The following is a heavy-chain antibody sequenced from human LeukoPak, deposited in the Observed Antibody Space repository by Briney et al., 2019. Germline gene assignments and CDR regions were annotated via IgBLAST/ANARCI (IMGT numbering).Heavy chain of an antibody. D-gene: IGHD5-24*01. J-gene: IGHJ4*02. CDR1: GFTFGDYA. V-gene: IGHV3-49*04. CDR3: ASIGDGYNYVDY. Sequence: GGSLRLSCTASGFTFGDYAMSWVRQAPGKGLEWVGFIRSKAYGGTTEYAASVKGRFTISRDDSKSIAYLQMSSLRSEDTAVYYCASIGDGYNYVDYWGQGTLVTVSS. CDR2: IRSKAYGGTT.